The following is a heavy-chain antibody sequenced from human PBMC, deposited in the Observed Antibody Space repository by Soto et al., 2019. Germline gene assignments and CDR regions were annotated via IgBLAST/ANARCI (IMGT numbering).Heavy chain of an antibody. J-gene: IGHJ5*02. CDR2: INPSGAGS. V-gene: IGHV1-46*04. CDR1: GYTFTSYY. Sequence: ASVQVSCKASGYTFTSYYMHWVRQAPGQGLEWMGIINPSGAGSYYSDSVKGRFTISRDNSKNTLYLQMNSLRAEDTAVYYCAKAYSNSWPNDWFDPWGQGTLVTVSS. CDR3: AKAYSNSWPNDWFDP. D-gene: IGHD6-13*01.